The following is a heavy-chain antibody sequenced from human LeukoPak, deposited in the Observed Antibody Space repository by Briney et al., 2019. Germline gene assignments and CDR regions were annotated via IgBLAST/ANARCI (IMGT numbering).Heavy chain of an antibody. CDR2: IKQDGSEK. V-gene: IGHV3-7*01. J-gene: IGHJ4*02. D-gene: IGHD6-13*01. Sequence: GGSLRLSCAASGFTFKNYWIHLVRQAPGKGLEWVANIKQDGSEKYYLDSVKGRFTISRDNAKNSLYLQMNSLRAEDTAVYFCTREAAAGIDYWGQGTLVTVSS. CDR3: TREAAAGIDY. CDR1: GFTFKNYW.